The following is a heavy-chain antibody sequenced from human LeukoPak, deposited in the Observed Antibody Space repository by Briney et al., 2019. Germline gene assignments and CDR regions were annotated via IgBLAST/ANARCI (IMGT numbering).Heavy chain of an antibody. CDR2: IIPIFGTA. J-gene: IGHJ4*02. Sequence: SVKVSCKASGGTLSSYAISWVRQAPGQGLEWMGGIIPIFGTANYAQKFQGRVTIAADESTSTAYMELSSLRSEDTAVYYCARDPDYGSGQGYWGQGTLVTVSS. CDR3: ARDPDYGSGQGY. CDR1: GGTLSSYA. V-gene: IGHV1-69*01. D-gene: IGHD3-10*01.